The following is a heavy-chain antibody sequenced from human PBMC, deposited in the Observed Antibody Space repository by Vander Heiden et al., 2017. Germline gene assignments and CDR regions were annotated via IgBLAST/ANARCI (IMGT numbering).Heavy chain of an antibody. CDR3: ARVANRPGLDFDY. J-gene: IGHJ4*02. CDR2: KEQDGSEI. V-gene: IGHV3-7*01. Sequence: EVQLVESGGGLVQPGGSLTLSCAPSGFIFRNNWMSGVRQAPGKGLEWVANKEQDGSEIYYLDSVKGRFTISRDNAKNSLFLHMTSLRAEDTAVYYCARVANRPGLDFDYWGQGTLVIVSS. CDR1: GFIFRNNW. D-gene: IGHD7-27*01.